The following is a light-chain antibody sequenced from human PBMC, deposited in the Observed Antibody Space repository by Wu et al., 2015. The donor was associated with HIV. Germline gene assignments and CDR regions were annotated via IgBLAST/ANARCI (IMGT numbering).Light chain of an antibody. CDR3: QQYYNWPKT. V-gene: IGKV3-15*01. Sequence: EIVMTQSPATLSVSPGERATLSCRASQSVSSYLAWYQQKPGQAPRLLIYGASTRATGIPFRFSGSGSGTEFTLTISSMVSEDFAVYYCQQYYNWPKTFGQGTKVEIK. CDR2: GAS. J-gene: IGKJ1*01. CDR1: QSVSSY.